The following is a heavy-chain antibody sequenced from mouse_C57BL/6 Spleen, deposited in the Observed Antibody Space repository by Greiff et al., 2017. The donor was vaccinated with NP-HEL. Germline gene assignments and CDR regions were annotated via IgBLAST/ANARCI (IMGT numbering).Heavy chain of an antibody. CDR1: GYAFSSSW. D-gene: IGHD1-1*01. CDR2: IYPGDGDT. CDR3: AIGTTVDWYFDV. J-gene: IGHJ1*03. Sequence: QVQLQQSGPELVKPGASVKISCKASGYAFSSSWMNWVKQRPGKGLEWIGRIYPGDGDTNYNGKFKGKATLTADKSSSTAYMQLSSLTSEDSAVYFCAIGTTVDWYFDVWGTGTTVTVSS. V-gene: IGHV1-82*01.